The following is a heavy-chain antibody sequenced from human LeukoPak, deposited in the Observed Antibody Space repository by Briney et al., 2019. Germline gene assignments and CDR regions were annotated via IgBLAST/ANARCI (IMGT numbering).Heavy chain of an antibody. CDR1: GFTFSSYS. J-gene: IGHJ4*02. Sequence: PGGSLRLSCAASGFTFSSYSMNWVRQAPGKGLEWVSSISSSSSYIYYADSVKGRFTISRDNAKNSLYLQMNSLRAEDTAVYYCARGWYSSGSFDYWGQGTLVTVSS. CDR3: ARGWYSSGSFDY. D-gene: IGHD6-19*01. CDR2: ISSSSSYI. V-gene: IGHV3-21*01.